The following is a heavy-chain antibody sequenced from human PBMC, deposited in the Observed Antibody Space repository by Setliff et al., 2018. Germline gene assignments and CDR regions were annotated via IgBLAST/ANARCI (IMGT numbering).Heavy chain of an antibody. J-gene: IGHJ4*02. Sequence: PGGSLRLSCAASGFTFSRYTINWVRQAPGKGLEWVSSISSSSSYIYYTDSVKGRFAISRDNAKNSLYLQMNSLRAEDTAVYYCARAHSSTLSVHDYWGQGTLVTVSS. D-gene: IGHD2-2*01. CDR3: ARAHSSTLSVHDY. V-gene: IGHV3-21*01. CDR2: ISSSSSYI. CDR1: GFTFSRYT.